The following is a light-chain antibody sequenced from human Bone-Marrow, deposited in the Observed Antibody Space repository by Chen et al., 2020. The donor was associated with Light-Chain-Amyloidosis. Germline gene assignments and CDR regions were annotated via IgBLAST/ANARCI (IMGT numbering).Light chain of an antibody. J-gene: IGLJ2*01. V-gene: IGLV3-25*03. CDR3: QSADSSGPYEVI. Sequence: SYELTQPPSVSVSPGQTARITCSGDDLPTKYAYWYQQKPGQAPVLVIHRDTERPSGISERFSGSSPGTTATLTISGVQAEDEADYHCQSADSSGPYEVIFGGGTKLTVL. CDR1: DLPTKY. CDR2: RDT.